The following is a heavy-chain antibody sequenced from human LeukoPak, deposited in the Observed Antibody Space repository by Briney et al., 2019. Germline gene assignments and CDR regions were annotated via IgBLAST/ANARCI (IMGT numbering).Heavy chain of an antibody. Sequence: SETLSLTCTVSGGSISNYYWSWIRQPPGKGLEWLGYIHYSGITNYNPSLKSRVTISVDMSKNQFSLNLNSVTAADTALYHCARQGRGLAANLHYWGQGTLVTVSS. CDR3: ARQGRGLAANLHY. CDR2: IHYSGIT. V-gene: IGHV4-59*08. J-gene: IGHJ4*02. CDR1: GGSISNYY. D-gene: IGHD6-19*01.